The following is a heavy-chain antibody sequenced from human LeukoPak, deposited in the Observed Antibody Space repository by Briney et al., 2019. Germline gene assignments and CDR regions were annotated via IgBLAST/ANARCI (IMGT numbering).Heavy chain of an antibody. CDR1: GFTFSSYS. J-gene: IGHJ4*02. Sequence: PGGSLRLPCAASGFTFSSYSMNWVRQAPGKGLEWVSSISSSSSYIYYADSVKGRFTISRDNAKNSLYLQMNSLRAEDTAVYYCARFWRSGWWYWGQGTLVTVSS. CDR2: ISSSSSYI. CDR3: ARFWRSGWWY. V-gene: IGHV3-21*01. D-gene: IGHD6-19*01.